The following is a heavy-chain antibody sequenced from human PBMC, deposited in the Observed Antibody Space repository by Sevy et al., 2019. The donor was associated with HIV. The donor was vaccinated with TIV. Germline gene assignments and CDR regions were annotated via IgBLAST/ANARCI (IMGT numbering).Heavy chain of an antibody. D-gene: IGHD5-12*01. CDR3: ARQLRWLQFDYYGMDV. Sequence: GGSLGLSCAASGFTFSSYWMHWVRQAPGKGLVWVSRINSDGSSTSYADSVKGRFTISRDNAKNTLYLQMNSLRAEDTAVYYCARQLRWLQFDYYGMDVWGQGTTVTVSS. J-gene: IGHJ6*02. V-gene: IGHV3-74*01. CDR1: GFTFSSYW. CDR2: INSDGSST.